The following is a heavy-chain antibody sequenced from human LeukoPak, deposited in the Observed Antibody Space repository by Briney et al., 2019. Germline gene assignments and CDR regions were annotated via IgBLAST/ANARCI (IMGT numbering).Heavy chain of an antibody. CDR2: INTDGSYI. V-gene: IGHV3-74*01. CDR3: TTFGIDWSLSY. D-gene: IGHD3-9*01. CDR1: GFIFSSWW. J-gene: IGHJ4*02. Sequence: SGGSLRLXCAASGFIFSSWWMIWFRRLPGKGLVSVSHINTDGSYIRYADSVKGRFTISRDNAKNTLYLQMNSLRPEDTGVYYCTTFGIDWSLSYWGQGALVTVSS.